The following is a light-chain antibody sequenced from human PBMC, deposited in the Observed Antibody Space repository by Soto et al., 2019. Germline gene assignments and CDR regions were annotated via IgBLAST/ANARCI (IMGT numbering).Light chain of an antibody. CDR1: QSVSSY. CDR3: QHRSNWPLT. CDR2: DAS. V-gene: IGKV3-11*01. Sequence: EIVLIQSPATLSLSPGERATLSCRASQSVSSYLGWYQQKPGQAPRLLIYDASNRATGIPARFSGSGSGTDFTLTISSLEPEDFAVYYCQHRSNWPLTFGGGTKVEIK. J-gene: IGKJ4*01.